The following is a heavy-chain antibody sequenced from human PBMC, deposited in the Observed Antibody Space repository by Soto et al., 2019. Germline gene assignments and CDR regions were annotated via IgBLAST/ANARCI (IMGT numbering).Heavy chain of an antibody. CDR2: FDPEDGET. D-gene: IGHD3-9*01. CDR1: GYTLTELP. V-gene: IGHV1-24*01. CDR3: ATGDYDILTGYPEFDY. J-gene: IGHJ4*02. Sequence: GASVKVSCKVSGYTLTELPMHWVRQAPGKGLEWMGGFDPEDGETIYAQKFQGRVTMTEDTSTDTAYMELSSLRSEDTAVYYCATGDYDILTGYPEFDYWGQGTLVTVSS.